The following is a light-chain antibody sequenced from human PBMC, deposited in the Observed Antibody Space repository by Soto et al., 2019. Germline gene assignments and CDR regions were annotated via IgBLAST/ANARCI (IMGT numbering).Light chain of an antibody. V-gene: IGKV3-11*01. CDR1: QSVSSY. CDR3: QQYNSYPLT. CDR2: DAS. J-gene: IGKJ4*01. Sequence: EIVLTQSPATISLSPGERATLSCRASQSVSSYLAWYQQKPGQAPRLLIYDASDRATGIPARFSGSGSGTDFTLTISSLEVEDFATYFCQQYNSYPLTFGGGTKLEI.